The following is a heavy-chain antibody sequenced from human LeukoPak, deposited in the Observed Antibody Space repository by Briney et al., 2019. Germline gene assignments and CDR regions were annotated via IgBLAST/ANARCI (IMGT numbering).Heavy chain of an antibody. V-gene: IGHV1-46*01. D-gene: IGHD3-10*01. CDR3: ARVASVPGENLGNYYYYTDV. CDR1: GYTFTSYY. CDR2: INPSGGST. Sequence: ASVKVSCKASGYTFTSYYMHWVRQAPGQGLEWMGIINPSGGSTSYAQKFQGRVTMTRDTSTSTVYMELSSLRSEDTAVYYCARVASVPGENLGNYYYYTDVWGKGTTVTVSS. J-gene: IGHJ6*03.